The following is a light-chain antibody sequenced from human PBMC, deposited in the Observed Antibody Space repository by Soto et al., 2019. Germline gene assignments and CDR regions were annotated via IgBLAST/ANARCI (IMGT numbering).Light chain of an antibody. CDR3: QQYGSSPPWK. J-gene: IGKJ1*01. CDR1: QSVSSSY. Sequence: EIVLTQSPGTLSLSPGERATLSCRASQSVSSSYLAWYQQKPGQAPRLLIYGASSRATGIPDRFCGSGSGTDFSLNISSLEPEDFAVYYCQQYGSSPPWKFGRSTKVDIK. CDR2: GAS. V-gene: IGKV3-20*01.